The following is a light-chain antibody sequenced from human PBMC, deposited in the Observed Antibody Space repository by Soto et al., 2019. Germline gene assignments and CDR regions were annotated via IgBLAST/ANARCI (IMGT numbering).Light chain of an antibody. V-gene: IGKV1-39*01. Sequence: DIQMPQSPSSLSASVGDRVTITCRASQSIGTYLNWYQHKPGKAPKLLIYGASNLQSGVSSGFSGSGSGSEFILTISSLQPEDFATYYCQQTYSSGAFTFGQGTKLEIK. J-gene: IGKJ2*01. CDR3: QQTYSSGAFT. CDR1: QSIGTY. CDR2: GAS.